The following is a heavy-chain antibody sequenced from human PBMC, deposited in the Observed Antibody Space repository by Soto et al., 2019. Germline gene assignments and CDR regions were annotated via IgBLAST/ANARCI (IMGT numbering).Heavy chain of an antibody. J-gene: IGHJ4*02. V-gene: IGHV1-2*02. CDR1: GYTFTGYY. CDR2: INPNSGGT. D-gene: IGHD3-16*01. CDR3: ARGPNYDYVWGSYRNYYFDY. Sequence: ASVKVSCKASGYTFTGYYMHWVRQAPGQGLEWMGWINPNSGGTNYAQKFQGRVTMTRDTSISTAYMELSRLRSDDTAVYYCARGPNYDYVWGSYRNYYFDYWGQGTLVTV.